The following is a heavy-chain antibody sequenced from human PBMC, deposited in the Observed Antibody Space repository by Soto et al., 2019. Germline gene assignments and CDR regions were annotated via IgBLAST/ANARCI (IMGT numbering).Heavy chain of an antibody. CDR2: IKTSAGGGAT. CDR3: TTGSAEGI. J-gene: IGHJ6*02. V-gene: IGHV3-15*07. Sequence: EVQLVESAGGLVKPGGSLRLSCVASGFSFNEAWSNWVRQAPGQGLEWVGRIKTSAGGGATNYAAPVQGRFTISRDDSTNTLYLHMNSLSTEDTAIYYCTTGSAEGIWGQGTTVIVSS. CDR1: GFSFNEAW.